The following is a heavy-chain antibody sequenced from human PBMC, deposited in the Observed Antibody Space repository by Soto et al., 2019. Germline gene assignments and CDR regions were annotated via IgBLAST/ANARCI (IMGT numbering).Heavy chain of an antibody. V-gene: IGHV3-30-3*01. Sequence: GGSLRLSCAASGFTLSSYAMHWVRQAPGKGLEWVAVISYDGSNKYYADSVKGRFTISRDNSKNTLYLQMNSLRAEDTAVYYCARARSGIRGYFQHWGQGTLVTISS. CDR2: ISYDGSNK. CDR3: ARARSGIRGYFQH. J-gene: IGHJ1*01. D-gene: IGHD1-26*01. CDR1: GFTLSSYA.